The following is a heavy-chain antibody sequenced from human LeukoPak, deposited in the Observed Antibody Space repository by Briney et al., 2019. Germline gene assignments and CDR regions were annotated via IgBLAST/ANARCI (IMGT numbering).Heavy chain of an antibody. D-gene: IGHD3-16*01. Sequence: GASVKVSCKASGGTFSSYAISWVRQAPGQGLEWMGGIIPIFGTANYAQKFQGRVTITADKSTSTAYMELSSLRSEDTAVYYCAKDEFPHYGDYVWGSCLFDYWGQGTLVTVSS. CDR2: IIPIFGTA. J-gene: IGHJ4*02. CDR1: GGTFSSYA. V-gene: IGHV1-69*06. CDR3: AKDEFPHYGDYVWGSCLFDY.